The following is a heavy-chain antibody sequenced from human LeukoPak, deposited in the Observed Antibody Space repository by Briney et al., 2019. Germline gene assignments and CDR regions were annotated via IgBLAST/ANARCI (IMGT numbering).Heavy chain of an antibody. CDR1: GGTFSSYA. D-gene: IGHD6-13*01. V-gene: IGHV1-69*01. CDR3: ARAIATAGMGSNWFDP. Sequence: GASVKVSCKASGGTFSSYAISWVRQAPGQGLEWMGGIIPIFGTANYAQKFQGRVTITADESTSTAYMELSSLGSEDTAVYYCARAIATAGMGSNWFDPWGQGTLVTVSS. J-gene: IGHJ5*02. CDR2: IIPIFGTA.